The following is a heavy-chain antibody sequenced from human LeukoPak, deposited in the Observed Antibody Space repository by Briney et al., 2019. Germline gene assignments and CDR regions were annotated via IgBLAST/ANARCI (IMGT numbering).Heavy chain of an antibody. V-gene: IGHV3-64D*06. J-gene: IGHJ3*02. Sequence: GGSLRLSCSASGFTFSSYAMHWVRQAPGKGLEYVSAISSNGGSTYYADSVKGRFTISRDNSKNALYLQMSCLRAEDTAVYYCVKDWEIWFGELLSTSDAFDIWGQRTMVTVSS. CDR2: ISSNGGST. D-gene: IGHD3-10*01. CDR3: VKDWEIWFGELLSTSDAFDI. CDR1: GFTFSSYA.